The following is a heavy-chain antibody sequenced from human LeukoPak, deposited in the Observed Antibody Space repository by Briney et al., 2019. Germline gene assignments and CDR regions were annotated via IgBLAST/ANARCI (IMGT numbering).Heavy chain of an antibody. Sequence: GASVKVSCKASGYTFSSYGISWVRQAPGQGLEWMGWINTNTGNPTYAQGFTGRFVFSLDTSVSTAYLQISSLKAEDTAVYYCATRRGLWFETPDAFDIWGQGTMVTVSS. V-gene: IGHV7-4-1*02. D-gene: IGHD3-10*01. J-gene: IGHJ3*02. CDR3: ATRRGLWFETPDAFDI. CDR2: INTNTGNP. CDR1: GYTFSSYG.